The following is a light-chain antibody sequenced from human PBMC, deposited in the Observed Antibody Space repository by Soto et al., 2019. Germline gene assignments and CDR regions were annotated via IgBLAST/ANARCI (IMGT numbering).Light chain of an antibody. CDR2: EVN. CDR1: SSDVGGYNY. V-gene: IGLV2-8*01. J-gene: IGLJ3*02. Sequence: QSALTQPPSVSGSPGQSVTMSCTGTSSDVGGYNYVSWYQQHPGKAPKLMIYEVNKRPSGVPDRFSGSRSGNTASLTVSGLQSEDEADYYCSSYAGSSNLLFGGGTKLTVL. CDR3: SSYAGSSNLL.